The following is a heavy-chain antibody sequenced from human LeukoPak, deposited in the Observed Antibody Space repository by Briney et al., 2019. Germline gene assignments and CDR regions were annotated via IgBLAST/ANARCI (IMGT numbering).Heavy chain of an antibody. V-gene: IGHV3-21*01. D-gene: IGHD6-6*01. CDR3: ASLEYTSAYFAY. CDR1: GFTVSSLA. Sequence: GGSLRLSCAASGFTVSSLAMHWVRQAPGKGLEWVSSSGTRSGTKYYADSVKGRFTISRDNAENSLSLQMNSLRAEDTAVYYCASLEYTSAYFAYWGQGALVTVSS. CDR2: SGTRSGTK. J-gene: IGHJ4*02.